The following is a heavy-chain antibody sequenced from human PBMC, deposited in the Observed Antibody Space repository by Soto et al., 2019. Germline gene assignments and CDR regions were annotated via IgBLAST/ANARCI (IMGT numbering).Heavy chain of an antibody. CDR3: ARGYYDFWFDY. CDR1: GGSISSYY. V-gene: IGHV4-59*08. J-gene: IGHJ4*02. CDR2: IYYSGST. D-gene: IGHD3-3*01. Sequence: SETLSLTCTVSGGSISSYYWSWIRQPPGKGLEWIGYIYYSGSTNYNPSLKSRVTISVDTSKNQFSLKLSSVTAADTAVYYCARGYYDFWFDYWGQGTLVTVSS.